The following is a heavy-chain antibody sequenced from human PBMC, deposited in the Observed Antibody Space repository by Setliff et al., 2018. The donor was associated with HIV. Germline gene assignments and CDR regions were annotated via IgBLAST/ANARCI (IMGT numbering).Heavy chain of an antibody. CDR1: GFSVGDNY. CDR2: IYAAGAT. D-gene: IGHD6-19*01. CDR3: AKGSGFHDY. J-gene: IGHJ4*02. V-gene: IGHV3-53*01. Sequence: GGSLRLSCEISGFSVGDNYMTWVRQTPKMGLEWVSLIYAAGATYYADSVEGRFTISRDTSTNTLYLQMRSLRADDTAVYYCAKGSGFHDYWGQGTRVTVSS.